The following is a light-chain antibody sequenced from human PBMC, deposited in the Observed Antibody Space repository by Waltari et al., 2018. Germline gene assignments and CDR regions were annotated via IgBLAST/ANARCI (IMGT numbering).Light chain of an antibody. CDR2: MGS. J-gene: IGKJ4*01. CDR3: MQGLQWPLT. Sequence: DIVMTQSPLSLPVTPGAPAAIPCRSSQSLLYSNGNNYLNWYLQKPGQSPQVLIYMGSNRASGVPDRFSGTGSGTDFTLKISRVEAEDVGVYYCMQGLQWPLTFGEGTKVEIK. V-gene: IGKV2-28*01. CDR1: QSLLYSNGNNY.